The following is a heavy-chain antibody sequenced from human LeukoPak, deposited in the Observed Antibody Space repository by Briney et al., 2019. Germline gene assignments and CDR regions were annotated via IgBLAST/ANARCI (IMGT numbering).Heavy chain of an antibody. J-gene: IGHJ4*02. Sequence: GASVKVSCKASGYTFTSYDINWVRQATGQGLEWMGWMNPNSGNTGYAQKFQGRVTMTRDTSITTAYMELTSLRSGDTAVYYCARDLFYSVSGTYYNVGRVFNYWGQGTLVTVSS. CDR1: GYTFTSYD. CDR3: ARDLFYSVSGTYYNVGRVFNY. D-gene: IGHD3-10*01. CDR2: MNPNSGNT. V-gene: IGHV1-8*02.